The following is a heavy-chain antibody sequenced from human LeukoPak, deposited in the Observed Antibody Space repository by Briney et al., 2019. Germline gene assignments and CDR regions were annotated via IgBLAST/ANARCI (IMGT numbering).Heavy chain of an antibody. D-gene: IGHD5-24*01. CDR2: IIPIFGTA. V-gene: IGHV1-69*05. Sequence: SVKVSCKASGYTFTGYYMHWVRQAPGQGLKWMGGIIPIFGTANYAQKFQGRVTITTDESTSTAYMELSSLRSEDTAVYYCARDRGGYNHFDYWGQGTLVTVSS. CDR3: ARDRGGYNHFDY. J-gene: IGHJ4*02. CDR1: GYTFTGYY.